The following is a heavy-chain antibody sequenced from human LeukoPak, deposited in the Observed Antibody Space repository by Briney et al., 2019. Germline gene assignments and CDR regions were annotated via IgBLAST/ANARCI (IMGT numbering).Heavy chain of an antibody. V-gene: IGHV4-4*02. CDR1: GGSISSSNW. Sequence: SGTLSLTCAVSGGSISSSNWWSWVRQPPGKGLEWIGEIYHSGSTNYNPSLKSQVTISVDKSKNQFSLKLSSVTAADTAVYYCARGSILTGYYLTYYYGMAVWGKGTTVTVSS. J-gene: IGHJ6*04. D-gene: IGHD3-9*01. CDR2: IYHSGST. CDR3: ARGSILTGYYLTYYYGMAV.